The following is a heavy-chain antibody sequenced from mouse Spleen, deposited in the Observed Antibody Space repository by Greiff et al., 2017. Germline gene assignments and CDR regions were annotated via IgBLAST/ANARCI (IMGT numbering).Heavy chain of an antibody. Sequence: QVQLQQPGAELVMPGASVKLSCKASGYTFTSYWMHWVKQRPGQGLEWIGMIHPNSGSTNYNEKFKSKATLTVDKSSSTAYMQLSSLTSEDSAVYYCARHYYDYDGGRGCGFDVWGAGTTVTVSS. CDR1: GYTFTSYW. J-gene: IGHJ1*01. CDR2: IHPNSGST. D-gene: IGHD2-4*01. CDR3: ARHYYDYDGGRGCGFDV. V-gene: IGHV1-64*01.